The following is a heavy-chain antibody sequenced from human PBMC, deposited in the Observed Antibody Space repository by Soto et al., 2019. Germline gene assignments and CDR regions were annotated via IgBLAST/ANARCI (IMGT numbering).Heavy chain of an antibody. J-gene: IGHJ5*02. CDR2: TYYRSKWYN. D-gene: IGHD3-10*01. Sequence: SQTLSLTCAISGDSVSSNSAAWNWIRQSPSRGLELLGRTYYRSKWYNDYAVSVKSRITINPDTSKNQFSLQLNSVTPEDTAVYYCARERITMVRGANNWFDPWGQGTLVTVSS. CDR1: GDSVSSNSAA. V-gene: IGHV6-1*01. CDR3: ARERITMVRGANNWFDP.